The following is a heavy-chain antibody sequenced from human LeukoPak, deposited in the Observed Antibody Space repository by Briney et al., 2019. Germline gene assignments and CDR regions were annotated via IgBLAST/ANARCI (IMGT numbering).Heavy chain of an antibody. V-gene: IGHV1-18*01. CDR1: GYTFTSYV. CDR2: ISAYNGNT. D-gene: IGHD2-21*02. Sequence: ASVKVSCKASGYTFTSYVIRWVRQATGQGLEWMGWISAYNGNTNYAQKLQGRVTMTTDTSTSTAYMKLRSLRSDDTAVYYCARTEYGDPERSYYYYYMDVWGKGTTVTVSS. CDR3: ARTEYGDPERSYYYYYMDV. J-gene: IGHJ6*03.